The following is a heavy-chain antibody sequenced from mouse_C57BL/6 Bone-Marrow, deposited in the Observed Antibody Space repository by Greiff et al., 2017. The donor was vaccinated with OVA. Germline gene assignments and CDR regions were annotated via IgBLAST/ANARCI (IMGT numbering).Heavy chain of an antibody. CDR2: INPGSGGT. Sequence: VQLQQSGAELVRPGTSVKVSCKASGYAFTNYLIEWVKQRPGQGLEWIGVINPGSGGTNYNEKFKGKATLTADKSSSTAYMQLSSLTSEDSAVYFCARLRYQAWFAYWGQGTLVTVSA. CDR3: ARLRYQAWFAY. V-gene: IGHV1-54*01. CDR1: GYAFTNYL. J-gene: IGHJ3*01. D-gene: IGHD1-1*01.